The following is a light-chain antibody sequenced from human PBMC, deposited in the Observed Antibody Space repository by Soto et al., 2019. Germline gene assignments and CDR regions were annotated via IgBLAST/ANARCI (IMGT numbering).Light chain of an antibody. J-gene: IGKJ4*01. CDR2: AAS. CDR1: QSISSY. Sequence: ILFKQSRCSLSASAGDRVTITCGASQSISSYLNWYQQKPGKAPKLLIYAASSLQSGVPSRFSGSGSGTDFTFTINSLQPEDIATYYCQQYDNLPLTFGGGTKVDIK. V-gene: IGKV1-33*01. CDR3: QQYDNLPLT.